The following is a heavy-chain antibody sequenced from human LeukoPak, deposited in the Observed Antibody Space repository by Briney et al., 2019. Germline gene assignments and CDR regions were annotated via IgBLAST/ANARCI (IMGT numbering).Heavy chain of an antibody. Sequence: GGSLRLSCAASGFTFRNVWMSWVRQAPGKGLDWVGRIKSKTDGGTTDYAAPVKGRFTISRDDSKNTLYLQMNSLKTEDTAVYYCTTSRGYSYGYKIDYFDYWGQGTLVTVSS. J-gene: IGHJ4*02. V-gene: IGHV3-15*01. CDR3: TTSRGYSYGYKIDYFDY. CDR1: GFTFRNVW. D-gene: IGHD5-18*01. CDR2: IKSKTDGGTT.